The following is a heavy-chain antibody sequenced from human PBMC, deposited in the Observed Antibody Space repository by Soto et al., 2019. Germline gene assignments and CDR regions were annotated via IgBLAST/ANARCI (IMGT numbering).Heavy chain of an antibody. Sequence: QITLKESGPTLVKPTETLTLTCTFSGFSLTSLGETVGWIRQPPGKALEWLALIYWDDDDHYSPSLESRLAITKDDSKHQAALTLTNMHPLATATYYCVHTYFVRRSYDWGQGTLVTVPS. CDR2: IYWDDDD. J-gene: IGHJ4*02. D-gene: IGHD6-6*01. CDR1: GFSLTSLGET. V-gene: IGHV2-5*02. CDR3: VHTYFVRRSYD.